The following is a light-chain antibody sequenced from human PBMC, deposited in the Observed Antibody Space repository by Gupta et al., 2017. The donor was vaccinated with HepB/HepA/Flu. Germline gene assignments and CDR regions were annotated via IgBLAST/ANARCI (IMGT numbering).Light chain of an antibody. J-gene: IGKJ1*01. V-gene: IGKV4-1*01. Sequence: DIVMTQSPDSLSISLGERATINCKSSQNVLSRSNNKNYLAWYQQKPGQPPKLLLYWASTRQSGVPERFRGSGSGTDFTLTISSLQTEDVAVYYCQQYYTNPRTFGQGTKVEIK. CDR1: QNVLSRSNNKNY. CDR2: WAS. CDR3: QQYYTNPRT.